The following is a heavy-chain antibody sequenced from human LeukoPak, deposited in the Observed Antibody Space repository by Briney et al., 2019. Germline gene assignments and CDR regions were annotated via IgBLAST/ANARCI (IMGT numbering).Heavy chain of an antibody. CDR2: ISAYNGNT. CDR1: GYTFTSYG. J-gene: IGHJ4*02. V-gene: IGHV1-18*01. Sequence: ASVKVSCKASGYTFTSYGISWVRQAPGQGLEWMGWISAYNGNTNYAQRLQGRVTMTTDTSTSTAYMELRSLRSDDTAVSYCARVSTGFYYDSSGYVGYWGQGTLVTVSS. D-gene: IGHD3-22*01. CDR3: ARVSTGFYYDSSGYVGY.